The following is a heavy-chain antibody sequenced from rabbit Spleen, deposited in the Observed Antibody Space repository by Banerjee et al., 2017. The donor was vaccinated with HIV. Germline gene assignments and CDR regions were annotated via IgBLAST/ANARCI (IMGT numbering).Heavy chain of an antibody. Sequence: EESGGGLVKPGASLTLTCTASGVSFSFSSYMCWVRQAPGKRLEWIACIEVGSSGFTYFATWAKGRFTISKTSSTSVTLQVTRLTAADTATYFCARDTSSSFSSYGMDLGGPGTLVTGS. J-gene: IGHJ6*01. CDR3: ARDTSSSFSSYGMDL. CDR1: GVSFSFSSY. V-gene: IGHV1S40*01. D-gene: IGHD1-1*01. CDR2: IEVGSSGFT.